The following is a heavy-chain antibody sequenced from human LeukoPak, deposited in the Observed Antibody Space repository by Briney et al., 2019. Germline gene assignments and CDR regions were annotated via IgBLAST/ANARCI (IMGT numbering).Heavy chain of an antibody. J-gene: IGHJ4*02. CDR2: ISYDGSNK. Sequence: PGRSLRLSCAASGFIFSSYGMHWVRQAPGKGLEWVAVISYDGSNKYHADSVKGRFTISRDNSKNALYLQMNSLRAEDTAVYYCAKDGWSGSSWIDYWGQGTLVTVSS. CDR3: AKDGWSGSSWIDY. CDR1: GFIFSSYG. V-gene: IGHV3-30*18. D-gene: IGHD6-13*01.